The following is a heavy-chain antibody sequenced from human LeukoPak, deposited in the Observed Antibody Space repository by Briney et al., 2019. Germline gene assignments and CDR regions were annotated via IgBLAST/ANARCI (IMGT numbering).Heavy chain of an antibody. CDR2: IIPILGIA. CDR1: GGTFSSYA. Sequence: ASVKVSCKASGGTFSSYAISWVRQAPGQGLEWMGRIIPILGIANYAQKFQGRVTITADKSTSTAYMELSSLRSEDTAVYYCARGRQQLVYFDYWGQGTLVTVSS. CDR3: ARGRQQLVYFDY. J-gene: IGHJ4*02. V-gene: IGHV1-69*04. D-gene: IGHD6-13*01.